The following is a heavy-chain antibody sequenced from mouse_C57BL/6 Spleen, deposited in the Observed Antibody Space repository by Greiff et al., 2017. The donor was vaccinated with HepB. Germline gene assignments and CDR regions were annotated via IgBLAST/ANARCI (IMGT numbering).Heavy chain of an antibody. CDR3: ASFTTVNYAMDY. J-gene: IGHJ4*01. D-gene: IGHD1-1*01. Sequence: EVQLQQSGPGLAKPSQTLSLTCSVTGYSITSDYWNWIRQFPGNKLEYMGYISYSGSTYYNPSLKSRISITRDTSKNQYYLQLNSVTTEDTATYYCASFTTVNYAMDYWGQGTSVTVSS. V-gene: IGHV3-8*01. CDR1: GYSITSDY. CDR2: ISYSGST.